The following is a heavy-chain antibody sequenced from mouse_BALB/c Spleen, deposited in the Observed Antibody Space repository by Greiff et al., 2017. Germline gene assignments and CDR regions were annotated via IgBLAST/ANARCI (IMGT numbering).Heavy chain of an antibody. CDR2: IRSKSNNYAT. J-gene: IGHJ3*01. D-gene: IGHD2-2*01. Sequence: EVQLVESGGGLVQPKGSLKLSCAASGFTFNTYAMNWVRQAPGKGLEWVARIRSKSNNYATYYADSVKDRFTISRDDSQSMLYLQMNNLKTEDTAMYYCCGYDGFAYWGQGTLVTVSA. CDR3: CGYDGFAY. V-gene: IGHV10-1*02. CDR1: GFTFNTYA.